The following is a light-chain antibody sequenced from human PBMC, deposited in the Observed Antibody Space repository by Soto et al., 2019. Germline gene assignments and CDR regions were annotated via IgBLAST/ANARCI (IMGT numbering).Light chain of an antibody. V-gene: IGLV1-40*01. J-gene: IGLJ1*01. CDR3: QSYDSSLTV. Sequence: QSVLTQPPSVSGAPGQRVTISCSGSSSNIGAGYDVHWYQQLPGKAPKLLIYANNNRPSGVPDRFSGSKSVTSASLVIAGLQAEDEADYYCQSYDSSLTVFGTGTKVTVL. CDR2: ANN. CDR1: SSNIGAGYD.